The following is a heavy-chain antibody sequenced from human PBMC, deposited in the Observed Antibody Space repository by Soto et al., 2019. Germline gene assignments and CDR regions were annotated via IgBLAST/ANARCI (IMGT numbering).Heavy chain of an antibody. CDR3: ARANQGRHSNYFDY. J-gene: IGHJ4*02. CDR2: IWYDGSNK. V-gene: IGHV3-33*08. D-gene: IGHD4-4*01. CDR1: GFTFSSYG. Sequence: GGSLRLSCAASGFTFSSYGMHWVRQAPGKGLEWVAVIWYDGSNKYYADSVKGRFTISRDNSKNTLYLQMNSLRAEDTAGYYSARANQGRHSNYFDYWGQGTLVTVSS.